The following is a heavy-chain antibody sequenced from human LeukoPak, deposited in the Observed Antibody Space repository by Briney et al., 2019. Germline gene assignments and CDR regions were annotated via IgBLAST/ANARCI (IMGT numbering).Heavy chain of an antibody. CDR2: IYYSGST. Sequence: SETLSLTCTVSGDSISNYYWSWIRQPPGKGLEWIGYIYYSGSTNYNPSLKSRVTISVDTSKNQFSLKLTSVTAADTALYYCARGAYSYGHPPSLDYWGQGTLVTVSS. D-gene: IGHD5-18*01. CDR3: ARGAYSYGHPPSLDY. V-gene: IGHV4-59*01. CDR1: GDSISNYY. J-gene: IGHJ4*02.